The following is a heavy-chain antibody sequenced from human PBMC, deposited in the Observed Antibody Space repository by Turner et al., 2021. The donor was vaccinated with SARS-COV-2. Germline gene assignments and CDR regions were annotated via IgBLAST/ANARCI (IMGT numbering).Heavy chain of an antibody. D-gene: IGHD2-2*01. J-gene: IGHJ5*02. CDR2: IDPSDSYT. CDR1: GYSFTSYW. CDR3: ARSFGYCSSTSCLLNWFDP. Sequence: EVQLVQSGAEVKKPGESLRISCKGSGYSFTSYWISWVRQMPGKGLEWMGRIDPSDSYTNYSPSFQGHVTISADKSISTAYLQWSSLKASDTAMYYCARSFGYCSSTSCLLNWFDPWAREPWSPSPQ. V-gene: IGHV5-10-1*01.